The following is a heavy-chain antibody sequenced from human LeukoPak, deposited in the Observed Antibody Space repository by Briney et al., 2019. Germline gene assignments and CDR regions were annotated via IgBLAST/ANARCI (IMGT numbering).Heavy chain of an antibody. J-gene: IGHJ5*02. CDR3: ARHSVGLYAFDP. D-gene: IGHD1-26*01. CDR1: GGSIGSSIYY. CDR2: INYSGST. Sequence: SETLSLTCSVSGGSIGSSIYYWGWIRQPPGKGLAWIGSINYSGSTYYNPSLKSRVTISVDTSKNRFSLKLSFVTAADTALYYCARHSVGLYAFDPWGQGTLVTVSS. V-gene: IGHV4-39*01.